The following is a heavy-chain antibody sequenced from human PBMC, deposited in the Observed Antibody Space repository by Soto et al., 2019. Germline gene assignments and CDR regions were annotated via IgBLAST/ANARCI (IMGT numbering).Heavy chain of an antibody. CDR1: GGSISNGDYY. V-gene: IGHV4-30-4*01. J-gene: IGHJ4*02. CDR2: IYYSGST. Sequence: QVQLQESGPGLVKPSQTLSLTCTVSGGSISNGDYYWSWIRQPPGKGLEWIGYIYYSGSTYYNPSLKRRVTISVDTSKNQFSRKLSSVTAADTAVYYCARDRARGYSYGDWGQGTLVTVSS. D-gene: IGHD5-18*01. CDR3: ARDRARGYSYGD.